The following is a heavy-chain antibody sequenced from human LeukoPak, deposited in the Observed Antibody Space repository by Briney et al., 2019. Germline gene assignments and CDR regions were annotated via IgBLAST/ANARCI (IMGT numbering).Heavy chain of an antibody. CDR1: GGSISSYY. CDR2: INHSGST. J-gene: IGHJ4*02. CDR3: ARGKWDFWSGYLFDY. V-gene: IGHV4-34*01. D-gene: IGHD3-3*01. Sequence: SETLSLTCTVSGGSISSYYWSWIRQPPGKGLEWIGEINHSGSTNYNPSLKSRVTISVDTSKNQFSLKLSSVTAADTAVYYCARGKWDFWSGYLFDYWGQGTLVTVSS.